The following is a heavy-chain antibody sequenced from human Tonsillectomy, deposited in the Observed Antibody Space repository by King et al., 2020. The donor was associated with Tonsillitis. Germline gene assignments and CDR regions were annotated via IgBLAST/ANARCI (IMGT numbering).Heavy chain of an antibody. D-gene: IGHD3-9*01. J-gene: IGHJ4*02. Sequence: VQLVESGGGVVQPGRSLRLSCAASGFTFSSYGMHWVRQAPGKGLEWVAVISYDGSNKYYADSLKGRFTISRDNSKNTLYLQMNSLRAEDTAVYYCAKDVAERYFDWLLPDYWGQGTLVTVSS. CDR2: ISYDGSNK. CDR3: AKDVAERYFDWLLPDY. CDR1: GFTFSSYG. V-gene: IGHV3-30*18.